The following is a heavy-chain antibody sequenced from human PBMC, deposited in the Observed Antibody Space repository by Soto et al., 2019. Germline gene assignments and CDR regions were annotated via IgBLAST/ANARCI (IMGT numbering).Heavy chain of an antibody. Sequence: WGSLRLSCTAPGFTFSRHAMTWVGQAPGKGLEWVSGLSDSGGSIYYADSVKGRFTISRDNSKNTLYLQMNSLRAEDTAVYYCAKEKISTSCCNWFDPWGQGTLVTVSS. D-gene: IGHD2-2*01. V-gene: IGHV3-23*01. CDR2: LSDSGGSI. J-gene: IGHJ5*02. CDR1: GFTFSRHA. CDR3: AKEKISTSCCNWFDP.